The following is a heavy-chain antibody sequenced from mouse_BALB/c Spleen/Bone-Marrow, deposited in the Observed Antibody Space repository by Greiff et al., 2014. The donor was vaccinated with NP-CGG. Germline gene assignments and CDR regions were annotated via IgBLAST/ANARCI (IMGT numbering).Heavy chain of an antibody. CDR1: GFSLTSYG. CDR2: IWADGST. D-gene: IGHD1-2*01. V-gene: IGHV2-9*02. CDR3: ARITTATGAMDY. Sequence: VQVVESGPGLVAPSQSLSITYTVSGFSLTSYGVHWVRQPPGKGLEWLGVIWADGSTNYNSALMSRLSIRKDNSKSQVFLKMNSLQTDDTAMYYCARITTATGAMDYWGQGTSVTVSS. J-gene: IGHJ4*01.